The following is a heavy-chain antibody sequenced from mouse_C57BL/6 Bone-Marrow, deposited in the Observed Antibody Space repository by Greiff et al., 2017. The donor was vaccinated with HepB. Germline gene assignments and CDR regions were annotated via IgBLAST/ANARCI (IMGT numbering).Heavy chain of an antibody. CDR1: GFSFNTYA. V-gene: IGHV10-1*01. CDR3: VSHYYATGTYFDY. D-gene: IGHD1-1*01. Sequence: EVQRVESGGGLVQPKGSLKLSCAASGFSFNTYAMNWVRQAPGKGLEWVARIRSKSNNYATYYADSVKDRFTISRDDSESMLYLQMNNLKTEDTAMYYCVSHYYATGTYFDYWGQGTTLTVSS. J-gene: IGHJ2*01. CDR2: IRSKSNNYAT.